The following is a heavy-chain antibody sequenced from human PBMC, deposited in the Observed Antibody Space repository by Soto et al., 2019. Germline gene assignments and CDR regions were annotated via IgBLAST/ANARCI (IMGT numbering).Heavy chain of an antibody. Sequence: QVQLQQWGAGLLKPSETLSLTCAVYGGSFSGYYWTWILQPPGTGLEWIGEINHSGSTNYNLSLKSRITISVDTSKNQFSLKLTSVTAAATAVYYCARDKITGLFDYWGQGTLVTVSS. CDR3: ARDKITGLFDY. J-gene: IGHJ4*02. D-gene: IGHD2-8*02. V-gene: IGHV4-34*01. CDR1: GGSFSGYY. CDR2: INHSGST.